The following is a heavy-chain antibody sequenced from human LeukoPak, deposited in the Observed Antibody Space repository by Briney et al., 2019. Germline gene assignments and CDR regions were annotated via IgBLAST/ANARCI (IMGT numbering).Heavy chain of an antibody. J-gene: IGHJ4*02. Sequence: ASVKVSCKASGYTFTDYYMHWVRQAPGQRFEWMERINPNTGGTNYAQKFQARVTMTRDTSMSTAYMGVSSLTSDDTAVYYCARNLFDSNAYYSPADYWGQGTLVTVAS. D-gene: IGHD3-22*01. CDR3: ARNLFDSNAYYSPADY. CDR2: INPNTGGT. CDR1: GYTFTDYY. V-gene: IGHV1-2*06.